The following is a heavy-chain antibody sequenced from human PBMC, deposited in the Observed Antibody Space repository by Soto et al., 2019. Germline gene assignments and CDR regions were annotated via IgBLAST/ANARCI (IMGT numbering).Heavy chain of an antibody. Sequence: PSETLSLTCTVSGGSISSGGYYWSWIRQHPGKGLEWMGSIYYSGSSHYNPSLRSRVSISVDTSKNQFSLKLSSVSAADTAVYYCARDRGVIIPFDYWGQGTLVTVSS. CDR3: ARDRGVIIPFDY. J-gene: IGHJ4*02. V-gene: IGHV4-31*03. D-gene: IGHD3-10*01. CDR2: IYYSGSS. CDR1: GGSISSGGYY.